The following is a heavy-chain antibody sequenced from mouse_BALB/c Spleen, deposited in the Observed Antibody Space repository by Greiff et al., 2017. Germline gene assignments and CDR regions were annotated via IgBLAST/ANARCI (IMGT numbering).Heavy chain of an antibody. J-gene: IGHJ3*01. CDR2: ISSGGSYT. V-gene: IGHV5-9-4*01. Sequence: EVMLVESGGGLVKPGGSLKLSCAASGFTFSSYAMSWVRQSPEKRLEWVAEISSGGSYTYYPDTVTGRFTISRDNAKNTLYLEMSSLRSEDTAMYYCARDNGSSPAWFAYWGQGTLVTVSA. D-gene: IGHD1-1*01. CDR3: ARDNGSSPAWFAY. CDR1: GFTFSSYA.